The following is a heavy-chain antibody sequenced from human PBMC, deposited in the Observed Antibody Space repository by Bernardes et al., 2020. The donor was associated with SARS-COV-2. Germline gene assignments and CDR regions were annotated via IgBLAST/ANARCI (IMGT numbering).Heavy chain of an antibody. V-gene: IGHV3-53*01. CDR3: ARGPPYSGRYQDYFDY. CDR2: IYSGGST. D-gene: IGHD1-26*01. J-gene: IGHJ4*02. CDR1: GFTVNNNY. Sequence: GGSLRLSCAASGFTVNNNYMSWVRQAPGKGLEWVSIIYSGGSTYYADSVRGRFTISGDTSKNTLYLQMNSLRAEDTAVYYCARGPPYSGRYQDYFDYWGQGTLVTVSS.